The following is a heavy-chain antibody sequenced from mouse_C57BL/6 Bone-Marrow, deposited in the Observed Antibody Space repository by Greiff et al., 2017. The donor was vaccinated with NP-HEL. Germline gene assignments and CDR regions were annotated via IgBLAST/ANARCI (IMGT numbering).Heavy chain of an antibody. D-gene: IGHD1-1*01. J-gene: IGHJ4*01. V-gene: IGHV1-54*01. CDR3: ARSTYGSSYDAMDY. Sequence: VKLMESGAELVRPGTSVKVSCKASGYAFTNYLIEWVKQRPGQGLEWIGVINPGSGGTNYNEKFKGKATLTADKSSSTAYMQLSSLTSEDSAVYFCARSTYGSSYDAMDYWGQGTSVTVSS. CDR1: GYAFTNYL. CDR2: INPGSGGT.